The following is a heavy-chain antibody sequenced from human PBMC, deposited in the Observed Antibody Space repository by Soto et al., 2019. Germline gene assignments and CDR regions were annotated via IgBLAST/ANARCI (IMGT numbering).Heavy chain of an antibody. CDR1: HQSFSGYF. Sequence: PSETLSLTCAVYHQSFSGYFWSWIRQPPGSALEWIGEINYTGRTTYNPSLKSRVTISVDKSNNHFSLNLRSVTAADTAVYYCASKPQNWNIWMVYWGPGILVTVSS. J-gene: IGHJ4*02. D-gene: IGHD1-1*01. CDR3: ASKPQNWNIWMVY. CDR2: INYTGRT. V-gene: IGHV4-34*01.